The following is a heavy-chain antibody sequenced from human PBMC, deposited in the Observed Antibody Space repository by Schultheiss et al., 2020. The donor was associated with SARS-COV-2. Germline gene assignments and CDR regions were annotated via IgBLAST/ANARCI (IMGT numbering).Heavy chain of an antibody. J-gene: IGHJ4*02. CDR3: ARGIQLWASFDY. V-gene: IGHV3-30*01. CDR1: GFTFSSYA. CDR2: ISYDGSNK. Sequence: GGSLRLSCAASGFTFSSYAMHWVRQAPGKGLEWVAVISYDGSNKYYADSVKGRFTISRDNSKNTLYLQMNSLRAEDTAVYYCARGIQLWASFDYWGQGSLVTVSS. D-gene: IGHD5-18*01.